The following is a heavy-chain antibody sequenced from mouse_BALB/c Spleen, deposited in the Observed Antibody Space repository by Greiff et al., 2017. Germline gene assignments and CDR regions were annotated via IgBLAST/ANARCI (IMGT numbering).Heavy chain of an antibody. V-gene: IGHV14-3*02. CDR2: IDPANGNT. CDR1: GFNIKDTY. CDR3: AREVVATRYFDV. D-gene: IGHD1-1*01. Sequence: EVQLQQSGAELVKPGASVKLSCTASGFNIKDTYMHWVKQRPEQGLEWIGRIDPANGNTKYDPKFQGKATITADTSSNTAYLQLSSLTSEDTAVYYCAREVVATRYFDVWGAGTTVTVSS. J-gene: IGHJ1*01.